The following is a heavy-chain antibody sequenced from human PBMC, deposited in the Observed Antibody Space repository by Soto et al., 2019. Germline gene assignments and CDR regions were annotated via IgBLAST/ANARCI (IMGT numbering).Heavy chain of an antibody. Sequence: GGSMRLSCATSGFTFSSYPIHWVRQAPGKGPVWVSRITEDGSGTTYADSVKGRFTVTRDNAKNTMYLQMSGLGAEDTAVYNCVRGTNGWRGMDYWGQGTLVTVSS. J-gene: IGHJ4*02. D-gene: IGHD1-1*01. V-gene: IGHV3-74*01. CDR3: VRGTNGWRGMDY. CDR1: GFTFSSYP. CDR2: ITEDGSGT.